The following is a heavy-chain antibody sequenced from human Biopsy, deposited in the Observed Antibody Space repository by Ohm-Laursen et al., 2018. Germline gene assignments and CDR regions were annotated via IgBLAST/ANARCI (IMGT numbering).Heavy chain of an antibody. Sequence: SLRLSCAASGFDFSGYSMSWVRQAPGKGLEWVANIKQDGSEKYSVDSVKGRFTISRDNAKNSLYLQMNSLRAEDTAVYYCVRGSEFEGSNWPVDYWGQGTLVTVSS. D-gene: IGHD6-13*01. CDR2: IKQDGSEK. V-gene: IGHV3-7*01. J-gene: IGHJ4*02. CDR1: GFDFSGYS. CDR3: VRGSEFEGSNWPVDY.